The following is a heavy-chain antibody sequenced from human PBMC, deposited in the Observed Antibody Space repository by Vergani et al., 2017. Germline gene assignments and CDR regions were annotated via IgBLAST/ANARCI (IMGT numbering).Heavy chain of an antibody. CDR2: IYHSVST. CDR1: GYSISSGYY. J-gene: IGHJ4*02. Sequence: QVQLQESGPGLVKPSETLSLTCAVSGYSISSGYYWGWIRQPPGKGLEWIGSIYHSVSTYYNPSLKSRVTISVDTSKNQFSLKLSSVTAADTAVYYCARPRLGIVGGGVDYWGQGTLVTVSS. D-gene: IGHD1-26*01. V-gene: IGHV4-38-2*01. CDR3: ARPRLGIVGGGVDY.